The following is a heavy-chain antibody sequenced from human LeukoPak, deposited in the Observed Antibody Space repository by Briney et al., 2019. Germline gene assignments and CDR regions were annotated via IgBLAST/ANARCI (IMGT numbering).Heavy chain of an antibody. D-gene: IGHD6-19*01. Sequence: ASVKVSCKASGYTFTSYYMHWVRQAPGQGLEWMGIINPSGGSTSYAQKFQGRVTMTRDTSTSTVYMELSSLRSEDTAVYYCARVGYSSGTVGDYYYYGLDVWGQGTTVTVSS. V-gene: IGHV1-46*01. CDR3: ARVGYSSGTVGDYYYYGLDV. J-gene: IGHJ6*02. CDR2: INPSGGST. CDR1: GYTFTSYY.